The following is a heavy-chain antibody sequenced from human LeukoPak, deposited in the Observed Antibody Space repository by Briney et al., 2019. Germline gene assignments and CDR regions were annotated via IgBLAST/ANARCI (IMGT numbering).Heavy chain of an antibody. J-gene: IGHJ4*02. CDR2: ISGSGGST. D-gene: IGHD5-12*01. Sequence: GGSLRLSCAASGFTFSDYYMSWVRQAPGKGLEWVSAISGSGGSTYYADSVKGRFTISRDNSKNTLYLQMNSLRAEDTAVYYCAKHSRSVATILGLFDYWGQGTLVTVSS. V-gene: IGHV3-23*01. CDR1: GFTFSDYY. CDR3: AKHSRSVATILGLFDY.